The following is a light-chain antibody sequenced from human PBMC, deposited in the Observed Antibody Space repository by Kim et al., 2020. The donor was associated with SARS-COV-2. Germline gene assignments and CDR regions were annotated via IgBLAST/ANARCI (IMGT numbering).Light chain of an antibody. Sequence: ELTQPPSVSEAPRQRVTISCSGSSSNIGNNAVNWYQQVPGKSPKLLIFYDDLLPSGVSDRFSGSKSGTSASLAISGLQSEDEADYYCAAWDDRLNAYV. CDR1: SSNIGNNA. CDR3: AAWDDRLNAYV. CDR2: YDD. J-gene: IGLJ1*01. V-gene: IGLV1-36*01.